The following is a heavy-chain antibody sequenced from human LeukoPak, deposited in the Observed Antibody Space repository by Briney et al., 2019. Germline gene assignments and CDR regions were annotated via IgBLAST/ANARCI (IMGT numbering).Heavy chain of an antibody. V-gene: IGHV4-4*02. Sequence: NASETLSLTCAVSGGSISSSNWWSWVRQPPGKGLEWIGEIYHSGSTYYNPSLKSRVTISVDRSKNQFSLKLSSVTAADTAVYYCARAPEDCSGGSCFNPWGQGTLVTVSS. CDR2: IYHSGST. J-gene: IGHJ5*02. CDR1: GGSISSSNW. CDR3: ARAPEDCSGGSCFNP. D-gene: IGHD2-15*01.